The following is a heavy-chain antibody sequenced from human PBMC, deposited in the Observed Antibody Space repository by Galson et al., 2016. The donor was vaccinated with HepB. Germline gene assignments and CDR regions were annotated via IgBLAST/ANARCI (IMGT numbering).Heavy chain of an antibody. D-gene: IGHD2-2*01. CDR3: ARAGRPDIVVVPAQKHLPYYCYGRDV. Sequence: QSGAEVTKPGESLKISCKGSGYSFTRYWIGWVRQMPGKGLEWMGIIYPGDSDTRYSPSFQGQVTISADKSISTAYLQWSSLKASDTALYYCARAGRPDIVVVPAQKHLPYYCYGRDVWGQGTTVTVSS. J-gene: IGHJ6*02. CDR1: GYSFTRYW. CDR2: IYPGDSDT. V-gene: IGHV5-51*01.